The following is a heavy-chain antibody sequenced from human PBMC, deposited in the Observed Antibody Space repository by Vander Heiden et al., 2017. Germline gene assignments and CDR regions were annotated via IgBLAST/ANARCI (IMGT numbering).Heavy chain of an antibody. V-gene: IGHV3-30*02. D-gene: IGHD6-19*01. CDR3: AKSLQWLTPWVDYFDY. Sequence: SVKGRFTISRDNSKNTLYLQMNSLRAEETAVYYCAKSLQWLTPWVDYFDYWGQGTLVTVSS. J-gene: IGHJ4*02.